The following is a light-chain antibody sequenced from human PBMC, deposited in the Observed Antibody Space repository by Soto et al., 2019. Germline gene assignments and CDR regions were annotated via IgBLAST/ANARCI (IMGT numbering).Light chain of an antibody. CDR1: SIDVGGYNY. J-gene: IGLJ1*01. Sequence: QSVLTQPASVSGSPGQSITISCTGTSIDVGGYNYVSWYQHHPGKAPKLIIYDVTNRPSGVSNPFSGSKSGNTASLTISGLQPEDEADYYCSSYTTSNTRQVVFGTGTKVPVL. CDR2: DVT. V-gene: IGLV2-14*03. CDR3: SSYTTSNTRQVV.